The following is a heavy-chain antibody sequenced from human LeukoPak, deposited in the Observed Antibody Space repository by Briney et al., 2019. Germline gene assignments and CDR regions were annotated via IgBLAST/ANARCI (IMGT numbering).Heavy chain of an antibody. CDR2: IYYSGST. V-gene: IGHV4-59*12. J-gene: IGHJ4*02. CDR3: ARAPSSTSCCNFDY. Sequence: SETLSLTCTVSGGSISSYYWSWIRQPPGKGLEWIGYIYYSGSTNYNPSLKSRVTISVDTSKNQFSLKLSSVTAADTAVYYCARAPSSTSCCNFDYWGQGTLVTVSS. D-gene: IGHD2-2*01. CDR1: GGSISSYY.